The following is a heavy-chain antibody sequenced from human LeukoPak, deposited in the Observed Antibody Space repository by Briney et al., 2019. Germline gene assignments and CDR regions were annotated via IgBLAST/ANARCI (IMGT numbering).Heavy chain of an antibody. CDR2: ISSNGGST. CDR3: ARGPYYYDSSGYTHARFDY. D-gene: IGHD3-22*01. Sequence: HPGGSLRLSCAASGFTFSSYAMHWVRQAPGKGLEYVSAISSNGGSTYYANSVKGRFTISRDNSKNTLYLQMGSLRAEDMAVYYCARGPYYYDSSGYTHARFDYWGQGTLVTVSS. J-gene: IGHJ4*02. V-gene: IGHV3-64*01. CDR1: GFTFSSYA.